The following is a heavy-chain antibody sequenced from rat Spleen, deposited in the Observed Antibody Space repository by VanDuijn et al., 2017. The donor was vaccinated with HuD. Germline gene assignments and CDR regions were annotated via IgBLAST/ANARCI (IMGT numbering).Heavy chain of an antibody. D-gene: IGHD4-3*01. CDR1: GFSLTSYN. V-gene: IGHV2-30*01. CDR2: IWTGGNT. J-gene: IGHJ2*01. CDR3: ARDGGELGY. Sequence: QVQLKESGPDLVQPSQTLSLTCTVSGFSLTSYNVHWVRQSTGKGLEWMGIIWTGGNTAYNSALKSRLSITRDTSKSQVFLKMNSVQTEDTATYYCARDGGELGYWGQGIMVTVSS.